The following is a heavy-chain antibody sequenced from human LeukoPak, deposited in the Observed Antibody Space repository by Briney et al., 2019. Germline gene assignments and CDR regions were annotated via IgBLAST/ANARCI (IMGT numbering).Heavy chain of an antibody. CDR3: ASEALDY. Sequence: GGSLRLSCAASGFTFSNYGINWVRQAPGKGLEWVSYISSSSSTIYFADSVKGRFTISRDNAKNSLYLQMNSPRAEDTAVYYCASEALDYWGQGTLVTVSS. V-gene: IGHV3-48*01. CDR2: ISSSSSTI. CDR1: GFTFSNYG. J-gene: IGHJ4*02.